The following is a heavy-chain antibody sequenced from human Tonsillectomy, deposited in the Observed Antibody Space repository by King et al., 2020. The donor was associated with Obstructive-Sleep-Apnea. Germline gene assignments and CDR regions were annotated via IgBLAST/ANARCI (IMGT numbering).Heavy chain of an antibody. CDR3: AKGRSSSSWPNNWFDP. V-gene: IGHV3-9*01. CDR2: ISWNSGSI. J-gene: IGHJ5*02. CDR1: GFTFDDYA. Sequence: VQLVESGGGLVQPGRSLRLSCAASGFTFDDYAMHWVRPAPGKGLEWVSGISWNSGSIGYADFVKGRFTISRDNAKNSLYLQMNSLRAEDTALYYCAKGRSSSSWPNNWFDPWGQGTLVTVSS. D-gene: IGHD6-13*01.